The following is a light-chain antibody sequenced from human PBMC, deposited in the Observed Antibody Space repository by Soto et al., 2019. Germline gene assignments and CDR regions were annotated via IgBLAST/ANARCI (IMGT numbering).Light chain of an antibody. CDR3: RQSYYNPT. V-gene: IGKV1-39*01. Sequence: DIQMTQSPSSLSASVGDRVTITCRASQSVSNYLHWYQQKPGKAPNLLIYDASSLQSGVPSRFSGSGSGTDFTLTISSLQHEDFATYYCRQSYYNPTFGQGTKVDIK. CDR1: QSVSNY. J-gene: IGKJ1*01. CDR2: DAS.